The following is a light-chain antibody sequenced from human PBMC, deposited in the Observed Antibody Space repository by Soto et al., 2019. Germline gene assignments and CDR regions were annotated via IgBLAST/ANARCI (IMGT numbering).Light chain of an antibody. CDR3: QVWAISSAHPWV. J-gene: IGLJ3*02. CDR1: NIASKS. Sequence: SYELTQPPSVSVAPGQTARITCGGNNIASKSVHWYQQKPGQAPVLVVYDDTDRPSGIPERFSGSNSGNTATLTISRVEAGDEADYYCQVWAISSAHPWVFGGGTKLTVL. CDR2: DDT. V-gene: IGLV3-21*02.